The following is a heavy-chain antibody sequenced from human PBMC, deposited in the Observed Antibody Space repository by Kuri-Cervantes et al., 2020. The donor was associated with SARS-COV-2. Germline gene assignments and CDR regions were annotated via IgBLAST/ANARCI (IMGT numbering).Heavy chain of an antibody. Sequence: GGSLRLSCKASGYIFTSYWIGWVRQMPGKGLEWMGIIYPGDSDTRYSPSFQGQVTISADKSTSTAYLQWSSLKASDTAMYYCARLPCGTIFGSGGSCYSSTNYYYYGMDVWGQGTTVTVSS. J-gene: IGHJ6*02. CDR2: IYPGDSDT. CDR3: ARLPCGTIFGSGGSCYSSTNYYYYGMDV. V-gene: IGHV5-51*01. CDR1: GYIFTSYW. D-gene: IGHD2-15*01.